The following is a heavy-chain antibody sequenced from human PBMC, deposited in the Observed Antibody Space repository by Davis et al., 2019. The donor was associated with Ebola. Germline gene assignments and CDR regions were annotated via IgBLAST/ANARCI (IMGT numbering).Heavy chain of an antibody. J-gene: IGHJ4*02. CDR2: ISNNGNNK. Sequence: ASDFIFSAYAFHSVRQAPDKGLEWLAFISNNGNNKYYADSVKGRFTISSDNSENTMYLEVNSLRTEDTAVYYCARVASSSSWYKQFDSWGQGTLVTVSS. D-gene: IGHD6-13*01. CDR3: ARVASSSSWYKQFDS. CDR1: DFIFSAYA. V-gene: IGHV3-30-3*01.